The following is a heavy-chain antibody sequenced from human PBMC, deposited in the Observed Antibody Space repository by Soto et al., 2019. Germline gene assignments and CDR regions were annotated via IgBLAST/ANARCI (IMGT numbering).Heavy chain of an antibody. V-gene: IGHV4-34*01. CDR1: GGSFSGYY. Sequence: PSETLSLTCAVYGGSFSGYYWSWIRQPPGKGLEWIGEINHSGSTNYNPSLKSRVTISVDTSKNQFSLKLSSVTAADKAVYYCARALGVYSYGYGYYYYGMDVWGQGTKVTVS. CDR2: INHSGST. D-gene: IGHD5-18*01. CDR3: ARALGVYSYGYGYYYYGMDV. J-gene: IGHJ6*02.